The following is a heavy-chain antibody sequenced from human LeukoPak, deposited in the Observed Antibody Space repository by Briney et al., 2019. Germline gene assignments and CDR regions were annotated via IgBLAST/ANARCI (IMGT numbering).Heavy chain of an antibody. CDR3: ARQGAYYDFWSGYYTDPIDY. V-gene: IGHV4-39*01. D-gene: IGHD3-3*01. J-gene: IGHJ4*02. Sequence: PSETLSLTCTVSGGSISTYYWGWIRQPPGKGLEWIGSIYYSGSTYYNPSLKSRVTISVDTSKNQFSLKLSSVTAADTAVYYCARQGAYYDFWSGYYTDPIDYWGQGTLVTVSS. CDR1: GGSISTYY. CDR2: IYYSGST.